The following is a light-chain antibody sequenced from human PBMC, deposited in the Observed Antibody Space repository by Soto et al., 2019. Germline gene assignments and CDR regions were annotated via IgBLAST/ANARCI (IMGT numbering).Light chain of an antibody. V-gene: IGKV1-5*03. Sequence: DIQMTQSPSTLSASVGDRVTITCRASQSISSWSAWYQQKPGKAPKLLIYKASSLESGVPSRFSGSGSGTEFTLTISSLQPDDFETYYCQQYNSYWTFGQGTKVEIK. J-gene: IGKJ1*01. CDR3: QQYNSYWT. CDR2: KAS. CDR1: QSISSW.